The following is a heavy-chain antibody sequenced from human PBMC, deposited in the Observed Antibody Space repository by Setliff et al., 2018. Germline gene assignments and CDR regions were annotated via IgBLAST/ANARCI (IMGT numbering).Heavy chain of an antibody. V-gene: IGHV1-18*01. CDR3: ARGPPDFVVVPAAAKFDY. CDR2: NSV. J-gene: IGHJ4*02. CDR1: GYSFTNYG. D-gene: IGHD2-2*01. Sequence: ASVKVSCKTSGYSFTNYGINWVRQAPGQGLEWMGWNSVYAREFQGRVTMTIDTPTSTAHMELRSLRSDDTAVYYCARGPPDFVVVPAAAKFDYWGPGTLVTVSS.